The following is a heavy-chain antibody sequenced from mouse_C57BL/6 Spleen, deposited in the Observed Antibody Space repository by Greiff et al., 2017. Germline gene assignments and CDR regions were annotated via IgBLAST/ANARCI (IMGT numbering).Heavy chain of an antibody. CDR3: AREEGDGYYVPFAY. V-gene: IGHV1-72*01. D-gene: IGHD2-3*01. Sequence: VQLQQPGAELVKPGASVKLSCKASGYTFTSYWMHWVKQRPGRGLEWIGRIDPNSGGTKYNEKFKSKATLTVDKPSSTAYMPLSSLTSEDSAVYYCAREEGDGYYVPFAYWGQGTLVTVSA. J-gene: IGHJ3*01. CDR2: IDPNSGGT. CDR1: GYTFTSYW.